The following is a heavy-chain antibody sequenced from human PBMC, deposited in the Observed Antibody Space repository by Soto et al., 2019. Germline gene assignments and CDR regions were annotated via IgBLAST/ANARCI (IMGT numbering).Heavy chain of an antibody. CDR1: GGTFSRDA. D-gene: IGHD2-15*01. CDR3: ARGVVVVAASQLGWFDP. Sequence: QVQLVQSGAEVKKPGSSVKVSCKASGGTFSRDAISWVRQAPGHGLEWMGGIIPMFGTAKYVQKFQGRLTITADESTTTAYMELRSLRSDDTAVYYCARGVVVVAASQLGWFDPWGQGTLVTVSS. CDR2: IIPMFGTA. J-gene: IGHJ5*02. V-gene: IGHV1-69*01.